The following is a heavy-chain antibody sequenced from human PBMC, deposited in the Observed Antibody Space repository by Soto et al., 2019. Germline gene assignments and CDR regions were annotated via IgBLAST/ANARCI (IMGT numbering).Heavy chain of an antibody. J-gene: IGHJ6*03. CDR1: GFTFSSYW. D-gene: IGHD2-2*01. CDR3: ARGDCSSTSCSYMDV. Sequence: GGSLRLSSAASGFTFSSYWMHWVRQAPGNGLVWVSRVNGDGSSTGYADSVKGRFTTSRDNAKNTLYLQMNSLRAEATAVYYCARGDCSSTSCSYMDVWDKGTTVTASS. V-gene: IGHV3-74*01. CDR2: VNGDGSST.